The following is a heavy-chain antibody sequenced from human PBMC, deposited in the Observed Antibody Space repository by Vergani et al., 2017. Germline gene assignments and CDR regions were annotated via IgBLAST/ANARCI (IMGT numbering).Heavy chain of an antibody. J-gene: IGHJ4*02. D-gene: IGHD2-2*01. CDR2: IIPIFGTA. V-gene: IGHV1-69*12. CDR3: ASYCSSTSCPEY. CDR1: GDIFNNYT. Sequence: QVHLEQSGTEVKKPGSSVKVSCKVSGDIFNNYTVTWVRQAPGQGLEWMGGIIPIFGTANYAQKFQGRVTITADESTSTAYMELSSLRSEDTAVYYCASYCSSTSCPEYWGQGTLVTVSS.